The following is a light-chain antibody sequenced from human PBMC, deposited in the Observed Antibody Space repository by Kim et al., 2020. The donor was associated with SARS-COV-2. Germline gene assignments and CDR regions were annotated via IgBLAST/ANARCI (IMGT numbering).Light chain of an antibody. V-gene: IGKV1D-16*01. CDR3: QRYDSYPRT. J-gene: IGKJ1*01. Sequence: DIQMTQSPSSLSASVGDRITITCRASQGISSWLAWYQQKPEKAPKCLIYAASSLQSGVPSRFSGSGSGTDFTLTISNLQPEDFATYYCQRYDSYPRTFGQGTKVDSK. CDR2: AAS. CDR1: QGISSW.